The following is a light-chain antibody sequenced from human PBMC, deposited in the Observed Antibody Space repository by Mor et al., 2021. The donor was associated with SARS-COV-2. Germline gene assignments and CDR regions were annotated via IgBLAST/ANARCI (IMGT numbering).Light chain of an antibody. V-gene: IGLV3-10*01. CDR3: YFTDSTGFLYV. Sequence: KRHSEIPERFSCSRSGTTATLTISGAQVEDEADYYCYFTDSTGFLYVFGPGTKVSVL. J-gene: IGLJ1*01.